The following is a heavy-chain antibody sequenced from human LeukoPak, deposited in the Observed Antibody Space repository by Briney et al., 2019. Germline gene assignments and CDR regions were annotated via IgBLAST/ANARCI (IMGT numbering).Heavy chain of an antibody. D-gene: IGHD1-26*01. CDR1: GGSISSYY. Sequence: SETLSLTCTVSGGSISSYYWSWIRQPPGKGLEWIGYIYYSGSTNYNPSLKSRVTISVDTSKNQFSLKLSSVTAADTAVYYCARERYSGSPLDYWGQGTLVTVSS. CDR2: IYYSGST. J-gene: IGHJ4*02. CDR3: ARERYSGSPLDY. V-gene: IGHV4-59*01.